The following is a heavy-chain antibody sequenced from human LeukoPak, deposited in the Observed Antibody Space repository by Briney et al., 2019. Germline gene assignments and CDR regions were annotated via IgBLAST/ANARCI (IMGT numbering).Heavy chain of an antibody. CDR2: IYPGYSDT. Sequence: GESLKISCKGSGYSFTSYWIGWVRQMPGKGLEWMGIIYPGYSDTRYSPSFQGQVTISADKSISTAYLQWSSLKASDTAMYYCARQGGGLGYGRSFDYWGQGTLVTVSS. J-gene: IGHJ4*02. CDR1: GYSFTSYW. D-gene: IGHD5-12*01. V-gene: IGHV5-51*01. CDR3: ARQGGGLGYGRSFDY.